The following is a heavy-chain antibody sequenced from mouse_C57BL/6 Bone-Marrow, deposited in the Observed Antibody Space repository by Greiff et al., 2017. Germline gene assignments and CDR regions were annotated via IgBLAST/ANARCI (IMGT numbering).Heavy chain of an antibody. Sequence: EVKLMESGGGLVQPGGSLSLSCAASGFTFTDYYMSWVRQPPGKALEWFGFIRNKANGYTTEYSASVKGRFTISSANSQSILYLPMNALRAEDCATYYYTRYPPSYTMDYSCQRTSFPVSS. CDR1: GFTFTDYY. CDR3: TRYPPSYTMDY. V-gene: IGHV7-3*01. J-gene: IGHJ4*01. CDR2: IRNKANGYTT.